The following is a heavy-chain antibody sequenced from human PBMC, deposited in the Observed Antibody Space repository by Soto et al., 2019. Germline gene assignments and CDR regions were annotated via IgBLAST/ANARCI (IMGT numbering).Heavy chain of an antibody. J-gene: IGHJ1*01. CDR1: GFTFSSYW. D-gene: IGHD4-17*01. Sequence: GGSLRLSCAASGFTFSSYWMHWVRQAPGKGLVWVSRINSDGSSTSYADSVKGRFTISRDNAKNTLYLQMNSLRAEGTAVYYCARGTDYGGNSADFQHWGQGTLVTVSS. CDR2: INSDGSST. V-gene: IGHV3-74*01. CDR3: ARGTDYGGNSADFQH.